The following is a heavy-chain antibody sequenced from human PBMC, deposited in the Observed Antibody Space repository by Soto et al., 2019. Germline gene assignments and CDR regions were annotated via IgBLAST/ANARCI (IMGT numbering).Heavy chain of an antibody. D-gene: IGHD3-16*01. J-gene: IGHJ4*02. CDR1: GYSFTSNW. CDR2: INPADSDI. V-gene: IGHV5-51*01. CDR3: ARHQRDDASRKIDC. Sequence: GESLKISCQGSGYSFTSNWIGWVRQMPGKGLERMGIINPADSDIKCSPSFQGQVTISADKSIGTAYLQWSSLKASDTAMYYCARHQRDDASRKIDCWGQGTLVTVSS.